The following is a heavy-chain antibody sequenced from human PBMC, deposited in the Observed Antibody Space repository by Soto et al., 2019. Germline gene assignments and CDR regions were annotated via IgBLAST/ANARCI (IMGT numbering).Heavy chain of an antibody. CDR2: IYYSGST. V-gene: IGHV4-59*08. CDR3: ASSAIRYCSGGSCPYFDY. D-gene: IGHD2-15*01. J-gene: IGHJ4*02. CDR1: GGSIISYY. Sequence: SETLSLTCTVSGGSIISYYWSWIRQPPWKGLEWIGYIYYSGSTNYNPSLKSRVTISVDTSKNQFSLKLSSVTAADTAVYYCASSAIRYCSGGSCPYFDYWGQGTLVTVSS.